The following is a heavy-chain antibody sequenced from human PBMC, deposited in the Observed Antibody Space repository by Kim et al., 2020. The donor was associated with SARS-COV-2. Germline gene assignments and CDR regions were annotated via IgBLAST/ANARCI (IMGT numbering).Heavy chain of an antibody. CDR3: ARHPTEGGYDY. V-gene: IGHV5-51*01. D-gene: IGHD3-16*01. CDR2: T. Sequence: TRYSPSFQGQVTISADKSISTAYLQWSSLKASDTAMYYCARHPTEGGYDYWGQGTLVTVSS. J-gene: IGHJ4*02.